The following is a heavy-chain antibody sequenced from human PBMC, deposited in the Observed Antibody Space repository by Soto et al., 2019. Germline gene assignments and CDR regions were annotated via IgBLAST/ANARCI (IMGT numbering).Heavy chain of an antibody. D-gene: IGHD1-26*01. CDR2: IFHSGST. Sequence: QVQLQESGPVLVKPSETLSLTCAVFGGSISNRNWWTWVRQPPGKGLDWIGEIFHSGSTNYNSSLMGRVAISVDKANNQFSLKLSSVTAADTAVYYCAHRPIVGAAIWGQGTLVTVSS. CDR1: GGSISNRNW. CDR3: AHRPIVGAAI. J-gene: IGHJ4*02. V-gene: IGHV4-4*02.